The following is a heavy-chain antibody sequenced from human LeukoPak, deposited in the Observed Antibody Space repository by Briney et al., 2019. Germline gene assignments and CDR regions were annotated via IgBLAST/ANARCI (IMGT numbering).Heavy chain of an antibody. CDR1: GGSISSYY. CDR3: ARRFGYSYGYYYYYYMDV. D-gene: IGHD5-18*01. J-gene: IGHJ6*03. Sequence: SETLSLTCTVSGGSISSYYWSWIRKPPGKGLEWIGEINHSGSTNYNPSLKSRVTISVDTSKNQFSLKLSSVTAADTAVYYCARRFGYSYGYYYYYYMDVWGKGTTVTVSS. V-gene: IGHV4-34*01. CDR2: INHSGST.